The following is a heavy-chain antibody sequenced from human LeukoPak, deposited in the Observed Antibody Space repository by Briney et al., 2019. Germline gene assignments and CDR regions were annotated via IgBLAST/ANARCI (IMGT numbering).Heavy chain of an antibody. D-gene: IGHD3-22*01. V-gene: IGHV3-21*01. CDR3: ARASTYYYDSSVYFFDYYYF. CDR2: ISSSSSYI. Sequence: GGSLRLSYAASGFTFPSYSVNWVRQAPGKGLEWVSSISSSSSYIYCADSVKGRFTISRDNAKNSVYLQMNSLRGEDTAVYYCARASTYYYDSSVYFFDYYYFWGQGGLVTVSS. CDR1: GFTFPSYS. J-gene: IGHJ4*02.